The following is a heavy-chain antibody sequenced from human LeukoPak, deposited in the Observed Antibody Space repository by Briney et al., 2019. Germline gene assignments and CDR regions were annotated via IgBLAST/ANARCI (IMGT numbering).Heavy chain of an antibody. CDR2: IYYSGST. CDR1: GGSISSYY. CDR3: ARDGGPTGTPGFKYYYYGMDV. Sequence: SETLSLTCTVSGGSISSYYWSWIRQPPGKGLEWIGYIYYSGSTNYNPSLKSRVTISVDTSKNQFSLKLSSVAAADTAVYYCARDGGPTGTPGFKYYYYGMDVWGQGTTVTVSS. V-gene: IGHV4-59*01. J-gene: IGHJ6*02. D-gene: IGHD3-16*01.